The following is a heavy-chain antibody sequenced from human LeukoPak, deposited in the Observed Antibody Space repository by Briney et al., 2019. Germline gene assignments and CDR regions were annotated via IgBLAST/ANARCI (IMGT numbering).Heavy chain of an antibody. Sequence: GGSLRLSCAASGFTFSSYGMHWVRQAPGKGLEWVAVIWYDGSNKYYADSVKGRFTISRDDSKNTLYLQMNSLRAEDTAVYYCAKDRGGSYSVGDDYWGQGTLVTVSS. CDR1: GFTFSSYG. CDR2: IWYDGSNK. D-gene: IGHD1-26*01. CDR3: AKDRGGSYSVGDDY. J-gene: IGHJ4*02. V-gene: IGHV3-30*02.